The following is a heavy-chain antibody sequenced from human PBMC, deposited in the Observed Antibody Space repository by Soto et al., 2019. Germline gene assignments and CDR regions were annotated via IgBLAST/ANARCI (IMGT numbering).Heavy chain of an antibody. J-gene: IGHJ5*02. D-gene: IGHD6-19*01. V-gene: IGHV1-18*01. CDR3: ARDRVAVAGTVFDP. Sequence: ASVTVSCKASGYTFTSYGISWVRQAPGQGLEWMGWISAYNGNTNYAQKLQGRVTMTADTSTSTAYRELRSLRSDDTAVYYCARDRVAVAGTVFDPWGQGTLVTVSS. CDR2: ISAYNGNT. CDR1: GYTFTSYG.